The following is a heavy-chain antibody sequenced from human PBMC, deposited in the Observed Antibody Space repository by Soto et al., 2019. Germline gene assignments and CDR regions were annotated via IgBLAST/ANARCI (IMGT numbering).Heavy chain of an antibody. Sequence: VESLKISCKGSGYSFTSYWISWVRQTPGKGLEWMGRIDPSDSYTNYSPSFQGHVTISADKSISTAYLQWSSLKASDTAMYYCASRVINYYDSSGYLNTDYWGQGTLVTVSS. V-gene: IGHV5-10-1*01. D-gene: IGHD3-22*01. CDR1: GYSFTSYW. J-gene: IGHJ4*02. CDR3: ASRVINYYDSSGYLNTDY. CDR2: IDPSDSYT.